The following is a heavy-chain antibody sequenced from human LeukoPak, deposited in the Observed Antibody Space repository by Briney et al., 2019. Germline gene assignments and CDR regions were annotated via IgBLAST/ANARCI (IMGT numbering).Heavy chain of an antibody. CDR1: GASIRSHF. CDR3: AGLAKDLKRTAMVIGDDYYGIDV. V-gene: IGHV4-59*08. CDR2: IYNSGRT. Sequence: SETLSLTCIVSGASIRSHFWSWIRRPPGKALEWIGYIYNSGRTNYTPSLKIRVTISVDTSKDQFSLKLSSVTDADTAVYYCAGLAKDLKRTAMVIGDDYYGIDVWGQGTTVTVSS. D-gene: IGHD5-18*01. J-gene: IGHJ6*02.